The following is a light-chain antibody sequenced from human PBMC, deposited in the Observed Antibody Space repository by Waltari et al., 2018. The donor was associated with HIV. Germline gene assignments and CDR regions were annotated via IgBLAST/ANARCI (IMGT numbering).Light chain of an antibody. CDR1: QSILYNSNNKNY. CDR2: WAS. V-gene: IGKV4-1*01. J-gene: IGKJ1*01. Sequence: DIVMTQSPDSLPVSLGERATINCKSSQSILYNSNNKNYLAWYQQKPGQPPKLLIYWASIRESGVPDRFSGSGSGTDFTLTISSLEPEDFAIYFCQQRSSSRGTFGQGTKVEV. CDR3: QQRSSSRGT.